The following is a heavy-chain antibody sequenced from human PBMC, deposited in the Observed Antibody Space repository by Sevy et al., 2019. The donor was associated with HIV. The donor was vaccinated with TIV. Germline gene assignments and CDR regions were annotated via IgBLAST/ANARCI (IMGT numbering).Heavy chain of an antibody. D-gene: IGHD3-22*01. J-gene: IGHJ6*02. CDR2: IYSAGTT. CDR1: GLTVGSLS. CDR3: ARIKGANSSYDMDV. Sequence: GGSLRLSCVASGLTVGSLSINWVRQAPGKGLEWGSLIYSAGTTFYSDSVKGRFTISRDNSNNTLDLQMNSLRAEDTAIYYCARIKGANSSYDMDVWGQGTTVTVSS. V-gene: IGHV3-53*01.